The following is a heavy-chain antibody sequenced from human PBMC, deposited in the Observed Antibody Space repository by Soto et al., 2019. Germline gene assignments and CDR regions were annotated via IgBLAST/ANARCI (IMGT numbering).Heavy chain of an antibody. J-gene: IGHJ4*02. CDR2: ISWNSGSL. V-gene: IGHV3-9*01. D-gene: IGHD3-9*01. Sequence: EVQLVESGGGLVQPGRSLRLSCAASGFIFDDYAMHWVRQAPGKGLEWVAGISWNSGSLTYVGSVKGRFTISRDNAKNSLYLLMNSLRAEDTALYYCTKGAQYDILTGYYDFWGQGTLVTVSS. CDR1: GFIFDDYA. CDR3: TKGAQYDILTGYYDF.